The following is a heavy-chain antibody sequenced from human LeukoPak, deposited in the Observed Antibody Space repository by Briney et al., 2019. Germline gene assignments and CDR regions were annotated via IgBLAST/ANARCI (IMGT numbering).Heavy chain of an antibody. V-gene: IGHV4-39*01. CDR3: ARLSGSYSGY. Sequence: SETLSLTCTVSGGSISSSSYYWGWIRQPPGKGLEWIGSIYYSGSTYYNPSLKSRVTISVDTSKNQFSLKLSSVTAADTAVYYRARLSGSYSGYWGQGTLVTVSS. CDR2: IYYSGST. J-gene: IGHJ4*02. CDR1: GGSISSSSYY. D-gene: IGHD1-26*01.